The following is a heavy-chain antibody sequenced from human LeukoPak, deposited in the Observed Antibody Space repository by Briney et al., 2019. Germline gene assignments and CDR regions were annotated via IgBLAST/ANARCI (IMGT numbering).Heavy chain of an antibody. J-gene: IGHJ4*02. V-gene: IGHV3-30*04. Sequence: GGSLRLSCAASGFTLSSYAIHWVRQAPGKGLEWVAVISYDGSNKYYADSVKGRFTISRDNSKNTLYLQMISLRAEDTAVYYCAKDGEAYCSGGSCWYYFDYWGQGTLVTVSS. CDR2: ISYDGSNK. D-gene: IGHD2-15*01. CDR1: GFTLSSYA. CDR3: AKDGEAYCSGGSCWYYFDY.